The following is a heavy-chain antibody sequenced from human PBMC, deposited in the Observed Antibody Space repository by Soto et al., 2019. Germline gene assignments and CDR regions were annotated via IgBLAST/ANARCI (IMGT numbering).Heavy chain of an antibody. D-gene: IGHD3-22*01. J-gene: IGHJ4*02. CDR1: GDSISSYY. V-gene: IGHV4-59*01. Sequence: QVQLQESGPGLVKPSETLSLTCAVSGDSISSYYCMWIRQPPGKGLESIGYLYYGRSANYNPSLKXRXTXSXYTSTNQCSLTLSPMTAADTAVYYCALRSMAVVPEYWGQGTLVTVSS. CDR2: LYYGRSA. CDR3: ALRSMAVVPEY.